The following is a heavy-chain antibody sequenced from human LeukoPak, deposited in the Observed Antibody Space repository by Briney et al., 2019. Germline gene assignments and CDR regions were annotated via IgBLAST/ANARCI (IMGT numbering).Heavy chain of an antibody. CDR2: FDGNGPNT. CDR1: GFTFSSFA. J-gene: IGHJ4*02. V-gene: IGHV3-23*01. D-gene: IGHD2-8*02. CDR3: AKPRTTGLGWAQFDY. Sequence: AGRSLRLSCAASGFTFSSFAMTWVRQAPGKGLEWVSGFDGNGPNTYYADSVKGRWTISRDNSRNTLYLEMNSLRPEDTAIYYCAKPRTTGLGWAQFDYWGQGSLVTVPS.